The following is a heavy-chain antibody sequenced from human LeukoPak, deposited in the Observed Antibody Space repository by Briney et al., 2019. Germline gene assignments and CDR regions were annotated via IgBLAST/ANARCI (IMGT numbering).Heavy chain of an antibody. CDR3: TTVEYASFDI. CDR2: IKSKPDGGTT. J-gene: IGHJ3*02. CDR1: GFTVSNAW. Sequence: PGGSLRLSCAASGFTVSNAWMSWVRQAPGKGLEWVGRIKSKPDGGTTDYAAPVKGRFTISSDDSKNTLYLQMNSLKSEDTAVYYCTTVEYASFDIWGQGTMLTVSS. V-gene: IGHV3-15*01. D-gene: IGHD2-2*01.